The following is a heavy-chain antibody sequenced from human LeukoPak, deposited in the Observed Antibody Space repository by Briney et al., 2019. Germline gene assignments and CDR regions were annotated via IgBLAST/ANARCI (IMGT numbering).Heavy chain of an antibody. V-gene: IGHV4-34*01. J-gene: IGHJ4*02. CDR3: VSAAAGPLDY. CDR1: EGSFSGYY. CDR2: INHSGST. D-gene: IGHD6-13*01. Sequence: SETLSLTCAVHEGSFSGYYWSWIRQPPGKGLEWIGEINHSGSTNYNPSLKSRVTISVDTSKNQFSLKLSSVTAAGTAVYYCVSAAAGPLDYWGQGTLATVSS.